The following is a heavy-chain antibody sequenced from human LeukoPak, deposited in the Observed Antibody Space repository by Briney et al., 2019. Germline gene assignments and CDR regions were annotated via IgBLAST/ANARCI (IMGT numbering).Heavy chain of an antibody. Sequence: ASVKVSCKASGYTFTSYGISWVRQAPGQGLEWMGWISAYNGNTNYAQKLQGRVTMTTDTSTSTAYMELRSLRSDDTAVYYCARVHQNRARTMIVVVITEDAFDIWGQGTMVTVSS. CDR1: GYTFTSYG. CDR3: ARVHQNRARTMIVVVITEDAFDI. V-gene: IGHV1-18*01. CDR2: ISAYNGNT. D-gene: IGHD3-22*01. J-gene: IGHJ3*02.